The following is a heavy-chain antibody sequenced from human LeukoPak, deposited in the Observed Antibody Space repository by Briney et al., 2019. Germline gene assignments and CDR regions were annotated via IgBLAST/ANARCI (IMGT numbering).Heavy chain of an antibody. CDR3: AREHRGAGATVDY. J-gene: IGHJ4*02. CDR2: IETNGNTK. Sequence: GGSLRLSCAASGFTFSSHWIHWVRQAPGKGLVWVSRIETNGNTKRYADSVKGRFTISRDNAKNTLYLQMNRLRAEDTAVYYCAREHRGAGATVDYWGQGILVTVSS. CDR1: GFTFSSHW. D-gene: IGHD1-26*01. V-gene: IGHV3-74*01.